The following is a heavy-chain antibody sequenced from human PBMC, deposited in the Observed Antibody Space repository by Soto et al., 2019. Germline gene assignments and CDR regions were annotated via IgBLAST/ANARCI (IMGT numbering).Heavy chain of an antibody. J-gene: IGHJ4*02. V-gene: IGHV2-70*11. Sequence: SGPTLVNPTQTLTVTCTFSGFSLSTNGMCVSWIRQPPGKALEWLARIDWDGDKYYSTSLKTRLTISKDTSKNQVVLTMTNMDPVDTATYYCARIRRGSYYDSSGYYGYYFEYWGQGTLVTVSS. D-gene: IGHD3-22*01. CDR1: GFSLSTNGMC. CDR2: IDWDGDK. CDR3: ARIRRGSYYDSSGYYGYYFEY.